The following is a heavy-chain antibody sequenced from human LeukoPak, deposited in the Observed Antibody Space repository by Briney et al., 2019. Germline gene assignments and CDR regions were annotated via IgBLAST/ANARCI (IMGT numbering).Heavy chain of an antibody. Sequence: PGGSLRLSCAASGFTFSDYYMSWIRQAPGKGLEWVSYISSSGSTIYYADSVKGRFTISRDNAKNSVALQLDGLRADDTAVYFCTRERRGSYYAFESWGQGTLVTVSS. J-gene: IGHJ4*02. CDR3: TRERRGSYYAFES. V-gene: IGHV3-11*01. CDR2: ISSSGSTI. CDR1: GFTFSDYY. D-gene: IGHD3-16*01.